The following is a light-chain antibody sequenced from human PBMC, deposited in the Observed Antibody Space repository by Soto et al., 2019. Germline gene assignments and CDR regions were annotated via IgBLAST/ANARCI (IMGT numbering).Light chain of an antibody. V-gene: IGKV3-15*01. Sequence: EIVMTQSPATLSVSPGERATLSCRASQSVRSNLAWYQQRPGQAPRLLMHSASTRATGIPARFSGSGSGTEFTLTISSLQSEDFAVYYCQQYDNWPPYTFGQGTKLEIK. CDR1: QSVRSN. CDR2: SAS. CDR3: QQYDNWPPYT. J-gene: IGKJ2*01.